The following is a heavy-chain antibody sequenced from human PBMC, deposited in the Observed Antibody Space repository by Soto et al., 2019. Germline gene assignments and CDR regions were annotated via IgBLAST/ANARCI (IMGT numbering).Heavy chain of an antibody. CDR3: ARAFYGVDL. J-gene: IGHJ6*02. V-gene: IGHV4-30-2*06. CDR1: GGSITSGGYS. CDR2: IYQSGSA. Sequence: TLSLTCTVSGGSITSGGYSWSWIRQSPGQGLEWIGYIYQSGSAFYNPSLKTRATILVDRSKNQFSLNLTSVTAADAAVYYCARAFYGVDLWGQGTAVTVSS.